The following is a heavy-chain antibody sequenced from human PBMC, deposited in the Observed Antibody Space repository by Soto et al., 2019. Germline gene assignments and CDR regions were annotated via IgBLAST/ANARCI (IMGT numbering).Heavy chain of an antibody. CDR1: GGTFRSDT. CDR3: ARDIAAAGTDLGY. J-gene: IGHJ4*02. CDR2: IIPILGIA. Sequence: QVQLVQSGAQVKKPGSSVKVSCKASGGTFRSDTISWVRQAPGQRLEWMGRIIPILGIANYAQKFQGRVTITADKSTSTDYMVLSSLRSEDTAVYYCARDIAAAGTDLGYWGQGTLVTVSS. D-gene: IGHD6-13*01. V-gene: IGHV1-69*02.